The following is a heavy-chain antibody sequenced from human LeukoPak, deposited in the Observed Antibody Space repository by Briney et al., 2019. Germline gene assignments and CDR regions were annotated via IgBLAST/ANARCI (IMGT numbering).Heavy chain of an antibody. V-gene: IGHV1-69*05. CDR2: IIPIFGTA. Sequence: GASVKVSCKASGGTFSSYAISWVRQAPGQGLEWMGGIIPIFGTANYAQKFQGRVTITTDESTSTAYMELSSLRSEDTAVYYCARGLYYYDSSAWGSFDYWGQGTLVTVSS. CDR1: GGTFSSYA. J-gene: IGHJ4*02. CDR3: ARGLYYYDSSAWGSFDY. D-gene: IGHD3-22*01.